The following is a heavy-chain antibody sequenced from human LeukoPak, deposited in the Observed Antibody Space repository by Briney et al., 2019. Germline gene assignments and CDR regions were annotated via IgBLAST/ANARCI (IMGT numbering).Heavy chain of an antibody. Sequence: SETLSLTCTVSGGSISSSSYYWGWIRQPPGKGLEWIEEINHSGSTNYNPSLKSRVTISVDTSKNQFSLKLSSVTAADTAVYYCARVGDSSGYYRRNKYYFDYWGQGTLVTVSS. V-gene: IGHV4-39*07. CDR1: GGSISSSSYY. CDR2: INHSGST. J-gene: IGHJ4*02. CDR3: ARVGDSSGYYRRNKYYFDY. D-gene: IGHD3-22*01.